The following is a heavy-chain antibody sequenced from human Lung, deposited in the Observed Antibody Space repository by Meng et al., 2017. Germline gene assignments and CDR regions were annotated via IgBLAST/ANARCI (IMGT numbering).Heavy chain of an antibody. Sequence: QVHLQQSGPGLVKPSHTRSLPCAISGDSVSSNSSAWNWIRQSPSRGLEWLGRTYYRSKWYNGYAVSVRSRITINPDTSKNQFSLQLNSVTPEDTAVYYCARSQQWLDSWGQGTLVTVSS. CDR2: TYYRSKWYN. D-gene: IGHD6-19*01. V-gene: IGHV6-1*01. CDR3: ARSQQWLDS. J-gene: IGHJ4*02. CDR1: GDSVSSNSSA.